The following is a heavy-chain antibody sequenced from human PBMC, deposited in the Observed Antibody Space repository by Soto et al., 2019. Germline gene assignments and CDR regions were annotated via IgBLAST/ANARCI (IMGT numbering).Heavy chain of an antibody. D-gene: IGHD3-16*01. Sequence: PGGSLRLSCAASGFTFDDYAMHWVRQAPGKGLEWVSGISWNSGSIGYADSVKGRFTISRDNAKNSLYLQMNSLRAEDTALYYCAKDFRGSGHPNFDYWGQGTLVTVSS. CDR1: GFTFDDYA. J-gene: IGHJ4*02. V-gene: IGHV3-9*01. CDR3: AKDFRGSGHPNFDY. CDR2: ISWNSGSI.